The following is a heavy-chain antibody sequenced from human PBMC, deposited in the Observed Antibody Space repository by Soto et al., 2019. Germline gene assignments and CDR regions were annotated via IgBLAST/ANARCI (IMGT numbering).Heavy chain of an antibody. CDR1: GGSFSGYS. V-gene: IGHV4-34*01. J-gene: IGHJ6*03. CDR3: ARVLRGDFWSGYYFGTGVYYYYYMDV. D-gene: IGHD3-3*01. Sequence: SETLSLTCAVYGGSFSGYSWSWIRQPPGKGLEWIGEINHSGSTNYNPSLKSRVTISVDTSKNQFSLKLSSVTAADTAVYYCARVLRGDFWSGYYFGTGVYYYYYMDVWGKGTTVT. CDR2: INHSGST.